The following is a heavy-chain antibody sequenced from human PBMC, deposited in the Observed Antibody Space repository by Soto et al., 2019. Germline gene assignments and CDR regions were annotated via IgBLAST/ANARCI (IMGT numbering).Heavy chain of an antibody. V-gene: IGHV5-51*01. J-gene: IGHJ6*02. D-gene: IGHD3-22*01. CDR2: IYPGDSAT. CDR3: AGLFCSAPYYYDSSGYRPRGMDV. CDR1: GYSFTSYW. Sequence: GESLKISCKGSGYSFTSYWIGWVRQMPGKGLEWMVIIYPGDSATRYSQAFQGQVIISADKSISTAYLQWSSLKASDTAMYCCAGLFCSAPYYYDSSGYRPRGMDVWGQGTTVTVSS.